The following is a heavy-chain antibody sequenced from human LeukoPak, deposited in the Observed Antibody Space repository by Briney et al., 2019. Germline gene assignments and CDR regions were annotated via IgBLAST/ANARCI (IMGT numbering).Heavy chain of an antibody. Sequence: GGSLRLSCAASGFTFSSYGMSWVRQAPGKGLEWVSAISGSGGSTYYADSVKGRFTISRDNSKNTLYLQMNSLRAEDTAVYYCAKDTYYYGSGSPFDYWGQGTLVTVSS. CDR3: AKDTYYYGSGSPFDY. J-gene: IGHJ4*02. CDR2: ISGSGGST. CDR1: GFTFSSYG. V-gene: IGHV3-23*01. D-gene: IGHD3-10*01.